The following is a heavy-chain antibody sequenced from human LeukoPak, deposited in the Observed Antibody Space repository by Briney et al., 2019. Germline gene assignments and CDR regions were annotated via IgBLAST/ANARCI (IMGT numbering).Heavy chain of an antibody. V-gene: IGHV4-39*07. J-gene: IGHJ6*03. CDR3: ARGASDDSSGYYYFGHYYYYYYMDV. Sequence: PSETLSLTCTVSGGSISSGSYYWSWIRQPPGKGLEWIGEINHSGSTNYNPSLKSRVTISVDTSKNQFSLKLSSVTAADTAVYYCARGASDDSSGYYYFGHYYYYYYMDVWGKGTTVTVSS. CDR2: INHSGST. D-gene: IGHD3-22*01. CDR1: GGSISSGSYY.